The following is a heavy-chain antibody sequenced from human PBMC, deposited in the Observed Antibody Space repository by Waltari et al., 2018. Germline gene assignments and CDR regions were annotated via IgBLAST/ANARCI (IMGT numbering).Heavy chain of an antibody. V-gene: IGHV3-30*18. CDR1: GFTFSSYG. J-gene: IGHJ4*02. D-gene: IGHD1-26*01. CDR3: AKDVARKSGSYLPYFDY. CDR2: IWYDGSNK. Sequence: QVQLVESGGGVVQPGRSLRLSCAASGFTFSSYGMHWVRQAPGQGLEWVAVIWYDGSNKYYADSVKGRFTISRDNSKNTLYLQMNSLRAEDTAMYYCAKDVARKSGSYLPYFDYWGQGTLVTVSS.